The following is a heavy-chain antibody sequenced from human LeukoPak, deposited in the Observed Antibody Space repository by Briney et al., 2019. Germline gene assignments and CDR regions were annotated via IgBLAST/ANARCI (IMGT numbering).Heavy chain of an antibody. J-gene: IGHJ5*02. Sequence: ASVKVSCKASGYTFTSYDINWVRQAPGQGLEWVGWMNPNNGNTGYAQKFQGRVTMTRDPSRSTAYMDLISLTSEDTAIYYCARGYCSSSSCYADRFDPWGQGTLVTVSS. D-gene: IGHD2-2*01. V-gene: IGHV1-8*01. CDR1: GYTFTSYD. CDR3: ARGYCSSSSCYADRFDP. CDR2: MNPNNGNT.